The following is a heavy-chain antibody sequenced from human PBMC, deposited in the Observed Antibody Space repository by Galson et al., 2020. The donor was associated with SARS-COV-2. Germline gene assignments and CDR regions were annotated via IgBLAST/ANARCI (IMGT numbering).Heavy chain of an antibody. CDR2: IYHGDSDT. CDR1: GYDFSGQW. Sequence: GESLKISCTGSGYDFSGQWIAWVRRMPGKGLEWMGVIYHGDSDTKYSPSFQGQVTISADKSIRTAYLQWSSLKASDTAIYYCARALLYNGNYYWYFDLWGRGTLVTVSS. J-gene: IGHJ2*01. CDR3: ARALLYNGNYYWYFDL. D-gene: IGHD1-26*01. V-gene: IGHV5-51*01.